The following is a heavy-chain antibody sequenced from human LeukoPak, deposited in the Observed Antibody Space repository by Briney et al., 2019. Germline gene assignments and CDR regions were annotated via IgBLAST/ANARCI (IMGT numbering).Heavy chain of an antibody. Sequence: PSETLSLTCTISGGSVSDYYWSWIRQSPGKGLEWIGYIYHTGSTSYSPSLKSRVTISADTSQNQFSLKLSSVTAADTAVYYCARLYYDFWSGLNWGQGTLVTVSS. D-gene: IGHD3-3*01. CDR3: ARLYYDFWSGLN. CDR2: IYHTGST. V-gene: IGHV4-59*02. J-gene: IGHJ4*02. CDR1: GGSVSDYY.